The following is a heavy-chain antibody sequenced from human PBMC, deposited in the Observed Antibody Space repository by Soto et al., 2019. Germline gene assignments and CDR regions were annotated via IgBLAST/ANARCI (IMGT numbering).Heavy chain of an antibody. CDR3: ARGGEQWLDNDFDY. CDR2: IYYSGST. D-gene: IGHD6-19*01. J-gene: IGHJ4*02. Sequence: SETLSLSCTVSCSSISSYYCCWIRQPPGKGLEWIGYIYYSGSTNYNPSLKSRVTISVDTSKNQFSLKLSSVTAADTAVYYCARGGEQWLDNDFDYWGQGTLVTVSS. CDR1: CSSISSYY. V-gene: IGHV4-59*01.